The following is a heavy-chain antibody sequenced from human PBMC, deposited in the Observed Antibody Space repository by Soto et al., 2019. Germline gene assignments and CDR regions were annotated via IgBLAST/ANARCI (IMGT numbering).Heavy chain of an antibody. CDR2: SSNSGSFT. D-gene: IGHD1-1*01. CDR1: GFTLSYHY. V-gene: IGHV3-11*06. CDR3: VKSGDNYNLLDY. J-gene: IGHJ4*02. Sequence: PGVSLRLSCAASGFTLSYHYMSWIRQAPGKGLEWIGYSSNSGSFTRYADSVKGRFSISRDNAKSSLYLQISSLRGDDTATYYCVKSGDNYNLLDYWGQGTPVTVSS.